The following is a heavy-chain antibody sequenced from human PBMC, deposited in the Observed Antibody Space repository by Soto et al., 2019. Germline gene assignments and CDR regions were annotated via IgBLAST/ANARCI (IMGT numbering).Heavy chain of an antibody. D-gene: IGHD5-18*01. Sequence: QVQLVQSGAEVKKPGASVKVSCKASGYTFTSYYIHWVPQAPGHGLEWMGIINPSGGSTTYAQKFQGRVTMTRDTSTSTVYMELSSLTSEDTAVYYCARRDGGYTYGVDYWGQGTLVTVSS. J-gene: IGHJ4*02. CDR2: INPSGGST. V-gene: IGHV1-46*01. CDR3: ARRDGGYTYGVDY. CDR1: GYTFTSYY.